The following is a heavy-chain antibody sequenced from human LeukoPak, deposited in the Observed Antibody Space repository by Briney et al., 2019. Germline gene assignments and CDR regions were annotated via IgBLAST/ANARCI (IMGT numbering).Heavy chain of an antibody. CDR3: ARDSADFDWLLYGDY. V-gene: IGHV3-30*04. D-gene: IGHD3-9*01. J-gene: IGHJ4*02. CDR2: ISYDGSNK. Sequence: GGSLRLSCAASGFTFSSYAMHWVRQAPGKGLEWVAVISYDGSNKYYADSVKGRFTISRDNSKNTLYLQMNSLRAEDTAVYYCARDSADFDWLLYGDYWGQGTLVTASS. CDR1: GFTFSSYA.